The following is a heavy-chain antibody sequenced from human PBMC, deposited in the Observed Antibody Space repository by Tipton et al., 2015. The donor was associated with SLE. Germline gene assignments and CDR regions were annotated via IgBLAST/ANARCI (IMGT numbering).Heavy chain of an antibody. Sequence: TLSLTCAVYGGSFSGYYWSWIRQPPGKGLEWIGSIYYSGSTYYNPSLKSRVTISVDTSKNQFSLKLSSVTAADTAVYYCASVPAGYFDYWGQGTLVTVSS. V-gene: IGHV4-34*01. CDR3: ASVPAGYFDY. D-gene: IGHD2-15*01. J-gene: IGHJ4*02. CDR2: IYYSGST. CDR1: GGSFSGYY.